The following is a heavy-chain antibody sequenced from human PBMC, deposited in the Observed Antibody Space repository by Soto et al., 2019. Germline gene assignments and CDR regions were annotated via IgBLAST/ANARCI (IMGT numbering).Heavy chain of an antibody. Sequence: GGSLRLSCAASGFTFSSYGMHWVRQAPGKGLEWVAVISYDGSNKYYADSVKGRFTISRDNSKNTLYLQMNSLRAEDTAVYYCAKDLSPGVLLWFGEPPSVFDYWGQGTLVTVSS. CDR1: GFTFSSYG. J-gene: IGHJ4*02. CDR3: AKDLSPGVLLWFGEPPSVFDY. D-gene: IGHD3-10*01. CDR2: ISYDGSNK. V-gene: IGHV3-30*18.